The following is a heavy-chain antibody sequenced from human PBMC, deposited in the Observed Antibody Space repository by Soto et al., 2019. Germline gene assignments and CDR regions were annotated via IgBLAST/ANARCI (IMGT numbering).Heavy chain of an antibody. D-gene: IGHD3-3*01. CDR3: ARNTNVFWNGNFFDP. J-gene: IGHJ5*02. Sequence: SETLSLTCTVSGGSIRSDYWSWIRQPPGKGLEWIGDVHYSGSANYNPSLERRVTISVASSKTHFSLKLSSVTAADTAVYYCARNTNVFWNGNFFDPWGQATTPTVSS. V-gene: IGHV4-59*01. CDR2: VHYSGSA. CDR1: GGSIRSDY.